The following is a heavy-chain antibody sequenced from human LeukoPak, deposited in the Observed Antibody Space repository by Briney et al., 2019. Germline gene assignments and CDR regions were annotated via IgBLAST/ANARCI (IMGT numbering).Heavy chain of an antibody. CDR3: ATQGDSYNSAFDY. V-gene: IGHV3-21*01. Sequence: PGGSLRLSCAASGFTFSSYCMNWVRQAPGKGLEWVSSITSSSSYIYFADSVKGRFTISRDNAKNSMYLQMNSLRVEDTAVYFCATQGDSYNSAFDYWGQGTLVTVSS. CDR2: ITSSSSYI. J-gene: IGHJ4*02. D-gene: IGHD5-24*01. CDR1: GFTFSSYC.